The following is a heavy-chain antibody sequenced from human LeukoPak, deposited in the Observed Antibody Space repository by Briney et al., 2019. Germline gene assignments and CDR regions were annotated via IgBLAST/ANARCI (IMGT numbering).Heavy chain of an antibody. CDR3: VPSYCSSTSCYHYFDY. V-gene: IGHV3-48*01. CDR1: GFTFSSYS. J-gene: IGHJ4*02. CDR2: ISSSSNTI. Sequence: GGSLRLSCAASGFTFSSYSMNWVRQAPGKGLEWVSYISSSSNTIYYADSVKGRFTISRDNAKNSLYLQMNSLRADDAAVYYCVPSYCSSTSCYHYFDYWGQGTLVTVSS. D-gene: IGHD2-2*01.